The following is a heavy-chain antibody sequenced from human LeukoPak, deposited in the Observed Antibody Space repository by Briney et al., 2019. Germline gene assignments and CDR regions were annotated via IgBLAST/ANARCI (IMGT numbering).Heavy chain of an antibody. CDR1: GGSCSGYY. CDR2: IDQSGTT. Sequence: SETLSLTCVVYGGSCSGYYWSWIRQPPGKGLEGIGEIDQSGTTNYNPSLKNRGTISIDTSKKQFSLTLTSMTAADTAVYYCARVPHYYFGYGYFDTWGQGTRVTVSS. V-gene: IGHV4-34*01. J-gene: IGHJ4*02. D-gene: IGHD3-10*01. CDR3: ARVPHYYFGYGYFDT.